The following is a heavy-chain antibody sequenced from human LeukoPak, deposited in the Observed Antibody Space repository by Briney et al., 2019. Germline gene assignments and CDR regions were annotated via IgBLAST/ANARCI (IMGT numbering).Heavy chain of an antibody. CDR1: GGSLSGYY. V-gene: IGHV4-34*01. CDR2: INHSGST. D-gene: IGHD5-24*01. J-gene: IGHJ4*02. CDR3: ARGLRDGYTLFYFDY. Sequence: PSETLSLTCSVYGGSLSGYYWSWIRQTPGKGLELIGEINHSGSTTYNPSLKSRVTISVDTSKNQFSMKLSSVTAADTAVYFCARGLRDGYTLFYFDYWGQGTLVTVSS.